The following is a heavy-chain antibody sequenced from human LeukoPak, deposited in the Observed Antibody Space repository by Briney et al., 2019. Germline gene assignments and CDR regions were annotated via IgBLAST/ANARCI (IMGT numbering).Heavy chain of an antibody. V-gene: IGHV4-61*08. D-gene: IGHD6-19*01. J-gene: IGHJ5*02. Sequence: NSSETLSLTCTVSGGSISSGAYYWSWIRQPPGKGLEWIGYIYYSGSTDYNPSLKSRVTISVDTSKNQFSLKLSSVTAADTAVYYCARGSSSGWYLNWFGPWGQGTLVTVSS. CDR1: GGSISSGAYY. CDR2: IYYSGST. CDR3: ARGSSSGWYLNWFGP.